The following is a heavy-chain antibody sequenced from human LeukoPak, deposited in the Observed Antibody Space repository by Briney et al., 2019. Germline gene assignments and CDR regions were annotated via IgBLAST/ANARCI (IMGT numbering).Heavy chain of an antibody. V-gene: IGHV3-48*04. CDR3: ASNWRDYFDS. CDR2: ISSSSSTI. J-gene: IGHJ4*02. D-gene: IGHD1-20*01. CDR1: GFTFSSYS. Sequence: GGSLRLSCAASGFTFSSYSMNWVRRAPGKGLEWVSYISSSSSTIYYADSVKGRFTISRDNAKNSLYLQMNSLRAEDTAVYYCASNWRDYFDSWGQGTLVTVSS.